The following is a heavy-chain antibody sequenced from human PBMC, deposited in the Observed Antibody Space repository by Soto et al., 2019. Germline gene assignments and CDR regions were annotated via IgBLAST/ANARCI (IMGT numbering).Heavy chain of an antibody. CDR2: INAGNGNT. V-gene: IGHV1-3*01. CDR1: GYTFTSYA. CDR3: ASAPPPRFGAFDY. Sequence: QVQLVQSGAEVKKPGASVKVSCKASGYTFTSYAMHWVRQAPGQRLEWMGWINAGNGNTKYSQKFQGRVTITRDTSARKAYMARSSLRSEDTAVYYCASAPPPRFGAFDYWGQGTLVTVSS. J-gene: IGHJ4*02. D-gene: IGHD3-10*01.